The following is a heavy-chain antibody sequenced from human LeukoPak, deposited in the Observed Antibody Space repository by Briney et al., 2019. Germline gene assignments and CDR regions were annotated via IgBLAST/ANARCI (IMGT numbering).Heavy chain of an antibody. CDR1: GFTFSSYA. CDR2: ISGSGGST. Sequence: GGSLRLSCAASGFTFSSYAMSWVRQAPGKGLEWVSAISGSGGSTYYADSVKGQFTISRDNAKNSLYLQMNSLRAEDTAVYYCARNRGAGDALDIWGQGTMVTVSS. CDR3: ARNRGAGDALDI. D-gene: IGHD4/OR15-4a*01. J-gene: IGHJ3*02. V-gene: IGHV3-23*01.